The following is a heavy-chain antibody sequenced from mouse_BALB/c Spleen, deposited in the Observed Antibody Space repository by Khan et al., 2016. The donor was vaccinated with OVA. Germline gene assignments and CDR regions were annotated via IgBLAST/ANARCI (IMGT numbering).Heavy chain of an antibody. CDR3: TRWGYGAFGY. J-gene: IGHJ3*01. V-gene: IGHV5-4*02. CDR2: ISDCGCYT. Sequence: EVELVESGGGLVKPGGSLKLSCTASGFTFSDYYMYLVRKTPEKRLEWIATISDCGCYTYFPDSVEGRFTISRDNAKHNLYLQLISLKSEDSAMSYYTRWGYGAFGYWGQGTLVTVSA. CDR1: GFTFSDYY. D-gene: IGHD2-14*01.